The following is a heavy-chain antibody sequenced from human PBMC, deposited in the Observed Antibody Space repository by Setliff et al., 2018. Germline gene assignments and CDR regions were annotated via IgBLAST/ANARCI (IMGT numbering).Heavy chain of an antibody. CDR3: ARGKSYYYYMDV. J-gene: IGHJ6*03. Sequence: SETLSLTCTVSGGSISSYYWSWIRQPAGKGLEWIGYIYYSGSTYYNPSLKSRVTMSVDTSKKQFSLKLSSVTAADTAVYYCARGKSYYYYMDVWGKGTAVTVSS. V-gene: IGHV4-59*12. CDR1: GGSISSYY. CDR2: IYYSGST.